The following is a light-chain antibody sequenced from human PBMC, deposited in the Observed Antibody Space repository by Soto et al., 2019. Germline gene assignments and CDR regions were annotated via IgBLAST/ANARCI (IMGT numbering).Light chain of an antibody. Sequence: ENVLTQSPGTLSLSPGERATLSCRASQSVSSFLAWYQQKPGQAPRLLIYDASNRATGIPARFSGSGSGTDFTLTISSLEPEDFAVYYCQQRSNWPPITFGQGTRLEI. J-gene: IGKJ5*01. CDR3: QQRSNWPPIT. V-gene: IGKV3-11*01. CDR1: QSVSSF. CDR2: DAS.